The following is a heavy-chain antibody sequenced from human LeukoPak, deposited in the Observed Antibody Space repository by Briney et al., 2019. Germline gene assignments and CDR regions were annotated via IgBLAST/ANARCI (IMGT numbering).Heavy chain of an antibody. J-gene: IGHJ4*02. V-gene: IGHV4-39*01. CDR2: IHNTGST. CDR1: GGSISSVAYY. D-gene: IGHD3-3*01. CDR3: AKGHLGVPHDC. Sequence: SETLSLTCTVSGGSISSVAYYWGWIRQPPGKGLEWIATIHNTGSTYYNPSLKSRITISIDASRNQISLELNSVTAADTAIYYCAKGHLGVPHDCWGQGTLVTVSS.